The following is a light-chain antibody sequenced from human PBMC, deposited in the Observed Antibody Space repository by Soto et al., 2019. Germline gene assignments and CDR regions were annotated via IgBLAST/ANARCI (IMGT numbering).Light chain of an antibody. CDR3: QQYNNWLAWT. Sequence: EIVMTQSPATLSVSPGERATLSCRASQSVSSNLAWYQQRPGQAPSLLIYGASTRATGIPARFSGSGSGTEFTLTISSLQSEDFAVYYCQQYNNWLAWTFGQGTKVDIK. J-gene: IGKJ1*01. CDR1: QSVSSN. CDR2: GAS. V-gene: IGKV3-15*01.